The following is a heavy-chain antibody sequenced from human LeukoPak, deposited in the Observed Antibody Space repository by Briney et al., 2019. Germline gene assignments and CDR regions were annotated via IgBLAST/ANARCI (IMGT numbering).Heavy chain of an antibody. CDR2: XXPIFCIA. J-gene: IGHJ4*02. CDR3: ARSDDSSGYYPSFDY. Sequence: EWMGXXXPIFCIANYAQKFQGRVTITADKSTSTAYMELSSLRSEDTAVYYCARSDDSSGYYPSFDYWGQGTLVTVSS. D-gene: IGHD3-22*01. V-gene: IGHV1-69*02.